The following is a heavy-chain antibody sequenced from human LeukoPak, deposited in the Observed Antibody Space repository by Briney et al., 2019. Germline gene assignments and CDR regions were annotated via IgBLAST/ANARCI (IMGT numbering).Heavy chain of an antibody. CDR1: GSTFSIYW. J-gene: IGHJ4*02. D-gene: IGHD6-6*01. CDR2: IKEDGSEE. Sequence: GGSLRLSCTASGSTFSIYWMSWVRQAPGKGLEWVASIKEDGSEEHYVDSVKGRFTISRDNARNSVHVQMNSLRAEDTAVYFCARVRPGHYFDYWGQEALVTVSS. CDR3: ARVRPGHYFDY. V-gene: IGHV3-7*01.